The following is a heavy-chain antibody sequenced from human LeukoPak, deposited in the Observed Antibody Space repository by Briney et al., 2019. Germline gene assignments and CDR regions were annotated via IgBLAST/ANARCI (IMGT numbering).Heavy chain of an antibody. CDR1: GGTFSSYA. CDR3: AREYCSGGSCYGDDAFDI. D-gene: IGHD2-15*01. V-gene: IGHV1-69*13. CDR2: IIPIFGTA. Sequence: SVKVSCKASGGTFSSYAISWVRQAPGQGLEWMGEIIPIFGTANYAQKFQGRVTITADESTSTAYMELSSLRSEDTAVYYCAREYCSGGSCYGDDAFDIWGQGTMVTVSS. J-gene: IGHJ3*02.